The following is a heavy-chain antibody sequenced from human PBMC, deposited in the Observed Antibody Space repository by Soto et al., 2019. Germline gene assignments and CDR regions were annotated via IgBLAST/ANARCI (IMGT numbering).Heavy chain of an antibody. CDR3: ARAVATDYGGIEVEYYYYYYGMDV. CDR1: GGTFGSYA. Sequence: EASVKVSCKASGGTFGSYAISWVRQAPGQGLEWMGGIIPIFGTANYAQKFQGRVTITADESTSTAYMELSSLRSEDTAVYYCARAVATDYGGIEVEYYYYYYGMDVWGQGTTVTVSS. V-gene: IGHV1-69*13. J-gene: IGHJ6*02. CDR2: IIPIFGTA. D-gene: IGHD4-17*01.